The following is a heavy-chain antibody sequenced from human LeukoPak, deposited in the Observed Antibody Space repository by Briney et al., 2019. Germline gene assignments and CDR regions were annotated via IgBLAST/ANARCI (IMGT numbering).Heavy chain of an antibody. V-gene: IGHV1-18*01. CDR1: GYTFTSYG. D-gene: IGHD2-2*02. CDR2: ISAYNGNT. J-gene: IGHJ6*03. CDR3: ARTYCTSTSCYNYYMDV. Sequence: ASVKVSCKASGYTFTSYGISWVRQAPGQGLEWMGWISAYNGNTNYAQKLQGRVTMTTDTSTSTAYMELRSLRSDDTAVYYCARTYCTSTSCYNYYMDVWGKGTTVTVSS.